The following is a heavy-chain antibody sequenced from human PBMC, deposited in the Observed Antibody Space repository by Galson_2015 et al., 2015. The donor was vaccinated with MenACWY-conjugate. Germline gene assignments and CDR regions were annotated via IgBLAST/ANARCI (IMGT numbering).Heavy chain of an antibody. J-gene: IGHJ4*02. Sequence: SLRLSCAASGFTFRSYAMHWVRQAPGKGLEWVAVIWYDGSETYYADSVKGRFTISRDNSKNTAYLQMNSLRADDTAMYYCFAINSGIDYWGQGTLVTVSS. CDR3: FAINSGIDY. V-gene: IGHV3-33*01. D-gene: IGHD1-26*01. CDR2: IWYDGSET. CDR1: GFTFRSYA.